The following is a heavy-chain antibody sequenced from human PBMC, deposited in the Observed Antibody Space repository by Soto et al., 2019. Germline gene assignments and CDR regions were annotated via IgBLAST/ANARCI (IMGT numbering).Heavy chain of an antibody. Sequence: GASVKVSCKASGYTFTSYAMHWVRQAPGQGLEWMGWINPNSGGTNYAQKFQGWVTMTRDTSISTAYMELSRLRSDDTAVYYCARERSTAMYYYYGMDVWGQGTTVTVSS. D-gene: IGHD2-2*01. CDR1: GYTFTSYA. J-gene: IGHJ6*02. V-gene: IGHV1-2*04. CDR2: INPNSGGT. CDR3: ARERSTAMYYYYGMDV.